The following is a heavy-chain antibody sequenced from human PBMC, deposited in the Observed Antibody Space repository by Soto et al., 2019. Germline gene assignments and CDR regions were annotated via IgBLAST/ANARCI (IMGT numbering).Heavy chain of an antibody. Sequence: GGSLRLSCAASGFPFSSYAMHWVRQAPGKGLEWVALTSYDGNNEYYTDSVKGRFTISRDNSKNTLFLQMNSPRPEDTAVYYCAKDKGVFNWAPSYFDYWGQGALVTVSS. V-gene: IGHV3-30*18. J-gene: IGHJ4*02. D-gene: IGHD1-1*01. CDR2: TSYDGNNE. CDR1: GFPFSSYA. CDR3: AKDKGVFNWAPSYFDY.